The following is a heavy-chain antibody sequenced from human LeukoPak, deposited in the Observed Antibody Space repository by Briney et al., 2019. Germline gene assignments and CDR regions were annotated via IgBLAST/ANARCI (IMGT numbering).Heavy chain of an antibody. CDR2: INPNSGGT. CDR3: ARDRDGDYPFDY. D-gene: IGHD4-17*01. J-gene: IGHJ4*02. CDR1: GYTFTGYY. Sequence: ASVTVSFKASGYTFTGYYMHWVRQAPGQGLEWMGWINPNSGGTNYAQKFQGRVTMTRDTSISTAYMELSRLRSDDTAVYYCARDRDGDYPFDYWGQGTLVTVSS. V-gene: IGHV1-2*02.